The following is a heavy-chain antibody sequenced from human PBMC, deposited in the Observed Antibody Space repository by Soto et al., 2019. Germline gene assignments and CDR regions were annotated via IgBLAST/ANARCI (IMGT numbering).Heavy chain of an antibody. J-gene: IGHJ3*02. CDR2: IYYSGST. CDR1: GCSISSGGYY. V-gene: IGHV4-31*03. CDR3: ARADTYYYDGSGYQGAFDI. D-gene: IGHD3-22*01. Sequence: PSETLSLTCTFSGCSISSGGYYWSWIRQHPGKGLEWIGYIYYSGSTYYNPSLKSRVTISVDTSKNQFSLKLSSVTAADTAVYYCARADTYYYDGSGYQGAFDIWGQGTMVTVSS.